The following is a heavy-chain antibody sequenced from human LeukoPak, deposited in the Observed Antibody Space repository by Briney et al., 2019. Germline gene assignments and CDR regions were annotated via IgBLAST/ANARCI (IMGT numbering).Heavy chain of an antibody. Sequence: SVTVSCKASGGTFSSYAISWVRQAPGQGLEWMGGIIPIFGTANYAQKFQGRVTITADESTSTAYMELSSLRSEDTAVYYCARGSYCSGGSCSDYPFDYWGQGTLVTVSS. V-gene: IGHV1-69*13. J-gene: IGHJ4*02. D-gene: IGHD2-15*01. CDR1: GGTFSSYA. CDR3: ARGSYCSGGSCSDYPFDY. CDR2: IIPIFGTA.